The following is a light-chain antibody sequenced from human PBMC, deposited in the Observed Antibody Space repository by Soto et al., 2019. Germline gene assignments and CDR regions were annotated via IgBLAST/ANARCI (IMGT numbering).Light chain of an antibody. Sequence: EVVLTQSPATLSLSPGDRATLSCRASQSVSHSLAWYQQKPGQAPRLLIHDASSRATGVPARFSGSGSETDFSPTISSLEPEDFSVYYCQQRGDWPPSITFGQGTRLEIK. CDR2: DAS. CDR1: QSVSHS. CDR3: QQRGDWPPSIT. J-gene: IGKJ5*01. V-gene: IGKV3-11*01.